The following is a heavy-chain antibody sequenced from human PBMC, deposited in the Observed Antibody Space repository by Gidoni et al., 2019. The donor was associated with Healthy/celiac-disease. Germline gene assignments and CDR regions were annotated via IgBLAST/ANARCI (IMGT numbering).Heavy chain of an antibody. J-gene: IGHJ4*02. D-gene: IGHD5-12*01. V-gene: IGHV3-43*01. CDR1: GFTFDDYT. CDR2: ISWDGGST. CDR3: AKDGYSGSHFDY. Sequence: EVQLVESGGVVVQPGGSLRLSCAASGFTFDDYTMHWVRQAPGKGLEWVSLISWDGGSTYYADSVKGRFTISRDNSKNSLYLQMNSLRTEDTALYYCAKDGYSGSHFDYWGQGTLVTVSS.